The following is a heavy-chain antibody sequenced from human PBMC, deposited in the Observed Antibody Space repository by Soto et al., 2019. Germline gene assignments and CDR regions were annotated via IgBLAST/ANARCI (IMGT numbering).Heavy chain of an antibody. Sequence: PSETLSLTCTVSGGSISSSSYYWGWIRQPPGKGLEWIGSIYYSGSTYYNPSLKSRVTISVDTSKNQFSLKLSSVTAADTAVYYCARGGVVVAAPAAFDIWGQGTMVTVSS. D-gene: IGHD2-15*01. J-gene: IGHJ3*02. CDR2: IYYSGST. V-gene: IGHV4-39*01. CDR1: GGSISSSSYY. CDR3: ARGGVVVAAPAAFDI.